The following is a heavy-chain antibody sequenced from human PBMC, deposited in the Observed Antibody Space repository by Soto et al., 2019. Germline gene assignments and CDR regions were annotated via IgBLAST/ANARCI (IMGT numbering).Heavy chain of an antibody. D-gene: IGHD1-26*01. CDR3: SRLMRRVGSWYFDY. Sequence: ASVKVYCKASGYTFTSYDINWVRQATGQGLEWMGWMNPNSGNTGYAQKFQGRVTMTRNTSISTAYMELSSLRSEDTAVYYCSRLMRRVGSWYFDYWGQGTLVTVSS. CDR2: MNPNSGNT. CDR1: GYTFTSYD. V-gene: IGHV1-8*01. J-gene: IGHJ4*02.